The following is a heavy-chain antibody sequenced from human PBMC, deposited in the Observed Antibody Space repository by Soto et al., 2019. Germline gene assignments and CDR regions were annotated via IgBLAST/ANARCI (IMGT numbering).Heavy chain of an antibody. Sequence: QLQLQESGSGLVKPSQTLSLTCAVSGGSISSGGFSWRWIRQPPGKGLEWIGYISHSGSTSYNPSLKSRVTISIDRSKNQFSLKLNSVTAADTAVYYCARDNGGDLDYWGQGTLVTVSS. CDR2: ISHSGST. CDR3: ARDNGGDLDY. D-gene: IGHD2-21*02. CDR1: GGSISSGGFS. J-gene: IGHJ4*02. V-gene: IGHV4-30-2*01.